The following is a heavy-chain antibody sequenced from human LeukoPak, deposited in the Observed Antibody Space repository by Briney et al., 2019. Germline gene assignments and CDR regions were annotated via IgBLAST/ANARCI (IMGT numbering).Heavy chain of an antibody. CDR1: GGSFSGYY. V-gene: IGHV4-34*01. Sequence: PSETLSLTCAVYGGSFSGYYWSWIRQPPGKGLEWIGEINHSGSTNYNPSLKSRVTISVDTSKNQFSLKLSSVTAADTAVYYCARGKKQQLTYYYYGMDVWGKGTTATVSS. CDR2: INHSGST. CDR3: ARGKKQQLTYYYYGMDV. J-gene: IGHJ6*04. D-gene: IGHD6-13*01.